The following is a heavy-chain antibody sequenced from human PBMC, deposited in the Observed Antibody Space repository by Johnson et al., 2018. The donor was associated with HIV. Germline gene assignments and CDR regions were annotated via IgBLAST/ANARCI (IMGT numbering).Heavy chain of an antibody. CDR2: IRYDGSNK. Sequence: QVQLVESGGGVVQPGGSLRLSCAASGFTFSSYGMHWVRQAPGKGLEWVAFIRYDGSNKYYVDSVKGRFTISRDNAKNSLYLQMNSLRAEDTAVYYCARYEGNYVAFDIWGQGTMVTVSS. CDR1: GFTFSSYG. V-gene: IGHV3-30*02. J-gene: IGHJ3*02. CDR3: ARYEGNYVAFDI. D-gene: IGHD1-7*01.